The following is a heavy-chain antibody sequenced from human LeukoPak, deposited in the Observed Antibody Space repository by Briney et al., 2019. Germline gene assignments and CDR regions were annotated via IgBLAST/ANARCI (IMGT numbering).Heavy chain of an antibody. CDR1: GFTFSSYE. V-gene: IGHV3-48*03. Sequence: PGGSLRLSCAASGFTFSSYEMNWVRQAPGKGLEWISYISDSASTIFYADSVKGRFTISRDNSKNTLYLQMNSLRAEDTAVYYCAKEKNSYGSGSYYPYFDYWGQGTLVTVSS. CDR3: AKEKNSYGSGSYYPYFDY. D-gene: IGHD3-10*01. J-gene: IGHJ4*02. CDR2: ISDSASTI.